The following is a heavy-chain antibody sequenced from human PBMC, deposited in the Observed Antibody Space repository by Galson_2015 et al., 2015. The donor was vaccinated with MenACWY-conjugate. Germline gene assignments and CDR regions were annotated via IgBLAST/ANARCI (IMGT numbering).Heavy chain of an antibody. CDR1: GFTFSSYG. Sequence: SLRLSCAASGFTFSSYGFHWVRQAPGKGLERVAVISFDGSNKYYADSVKGRFTISRDNSKNTLYLQMNSLRTEDTAVYYCSTWGLHFDIWGQGTMVTVSS. V-gene: IGHV3-30*03. CDR2: ISFDGSNK. D-gene: IGHD7-27*01. CDR3: STWGLHFDI. J-gene: IGHJ3*02.